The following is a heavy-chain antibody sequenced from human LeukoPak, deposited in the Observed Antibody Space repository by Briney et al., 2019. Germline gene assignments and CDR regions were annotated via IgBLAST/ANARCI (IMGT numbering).Heavy chain of an antibody. D-gene: IGHD6-13*01. CDR1: GGTFSSYA. J-gene: IGHJ4*02. CDR2: IIPIFGTA. Sequence: SVKVSCKASGGTFSSYAISWVRQAPGQGLEWMGGIIPIFGTANYAQKFQGSVTITADESTSTAYMELSSLRSEDTAVYYCASGADSSSWPLYFDYWGQGTLVTVSS. V-gene: IGHV1-69*13. CDR3: ASGADSSSWPLYFDY.